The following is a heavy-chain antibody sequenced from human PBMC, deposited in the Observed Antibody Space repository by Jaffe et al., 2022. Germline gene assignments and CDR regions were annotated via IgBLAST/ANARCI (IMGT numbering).Heavy chain of an antibody. Sequence: EVEVVESGGGLVQPGRSLRLSCSTSGFTFGDYPINWVRQAPGKGLEWVAFIGSPGYAATTEYAASVKGRFSISRDDSKTIAFLQMNSLKTEDTALYYCTVRGTFWGQGTLVTVSS. CDR3: TVRGTF. CDR2: IGSPGYAATT. V-gene: IGHV3-49*02. J-gene: IGHJ4*02. D-gene: IGHD3-16*01. CDR1: GFTFGDYP.